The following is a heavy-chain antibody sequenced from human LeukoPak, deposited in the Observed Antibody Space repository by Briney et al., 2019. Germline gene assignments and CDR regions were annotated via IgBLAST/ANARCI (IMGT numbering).Heavy chain of an antibody. CDR3: TTYDYAAFLI. Sequence: PGGSLTLSCAVSGFTSSNAWMSWFRQAPGKGLEGVGRIKSKTDGGTRDYAAPVKGRFTISRDDSKNTLYLQMNSLKTEDTAVYYCTTYDYAAFLIWGQGTMVTVSS. CDR1: GFTSSNAW. J-gene: IGHJ3*02. V-gene: IGHV3-15*01. D-gene: IGHD4/OR15-4a*01. CDR2: IKSKTDGGTR.